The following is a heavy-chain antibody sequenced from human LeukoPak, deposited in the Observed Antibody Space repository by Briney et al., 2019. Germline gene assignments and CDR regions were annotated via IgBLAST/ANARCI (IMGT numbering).Heavy chain of an antibody. J-gene: IGHJ3*02. Sequence: GEALKISSKGSGYSFTSYCIGWVRQMPRKGLEWMGIIYHGDSDTRYSPSFQGQVTISADKSISTASLKWSSLNASDTAMYYCARPGSGSFRALFDMWGEGTMVTVSS. CDR1: GYSFTSYC. CDR2: IYHGDSDT. CDR3: ARPGSGSFRALFDM. D-gene: IGHD1-26*01. V-gene: IGHV5-51*01.